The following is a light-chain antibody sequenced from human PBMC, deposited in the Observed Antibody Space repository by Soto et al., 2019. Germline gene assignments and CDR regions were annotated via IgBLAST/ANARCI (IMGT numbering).Light chain of an antibody. CDR1: SSDIGGYDL. CDR3: CSYAGSSTWI. Sequence: QSVLTQPASVSGSPGQSITISCTGTSSDIGGYDLVSWYQQYPGKAPRLMIYEGTKRPSGVSHRLSGSKSDNTASLTISGLQAEDEADYYCCSYAGSSTWIFGGGTQLTVL. CDR2: EGT. V-gene: IGLV2-23*01. J-gene: IGLJ2*01.